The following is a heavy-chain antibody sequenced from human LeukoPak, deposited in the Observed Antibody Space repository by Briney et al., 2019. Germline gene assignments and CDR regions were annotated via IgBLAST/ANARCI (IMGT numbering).Heavy chain of an antibody. V-gene: IGHV3-9*01. J-gene: IGHJ6*03. D-gene: IGHD1-7*01. CDR2: ISWNSGSI. CDR3: ARYWNFHYMDV. CDR1: GFTFDDYA. Sequence: PGRSLRLSCAASGFTFDDYAMHWVRQAPGKGLEWVSGISWNSGSIGYADSVKGRFTISRDNAKNSLYLQMNSLRAEDTAVYYCARYWNFHYMDVWGKGTTVTVSS.